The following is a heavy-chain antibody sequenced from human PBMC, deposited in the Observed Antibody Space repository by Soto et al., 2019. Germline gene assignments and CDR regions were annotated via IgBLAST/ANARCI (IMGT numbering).Heavy chain of an antibody. CDR2: IYHSGRT. CDR1: GGSVNTGTYY. J-gene: IGHJ4*02. CDR3: ATETVTTGFDH. Sequence: QVQLQESGPGLVKPSETLPLTCTVSGGSVNTGTYYWSWIRQPPGKGLEWIAYIYHSGRTHYNPSLKSRVTLSIDPSKNQFSLNLTSVTAADTAVYYCATETVTTGFDHWGQGTLVTVSS. V-gene: IGHV4-61*01. D-gene: IGHD1-7*01.